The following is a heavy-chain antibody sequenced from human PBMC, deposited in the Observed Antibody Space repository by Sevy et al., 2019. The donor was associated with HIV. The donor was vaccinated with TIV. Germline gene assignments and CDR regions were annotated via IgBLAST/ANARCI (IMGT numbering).Heavy chain of an antibody. D-gene: IGHD6-13*01. J-gene: IGHJ4*02. Sequence: GGSLRLSCTASGFTFGDYCMSWVRQAPGKGLEWVAFLKSDVYGGTVDHAASVRGRFVISRDDSKTIAYLQMNDLKTEDTGVYYCTRRKAAQSIFDYWGQGALVTVS. V-gene: IGHV3-49*04. CDR3: TRRKAAQSIFDY. CDR1: GFTFGDYC. CDR2: LKSDVYGGTV.